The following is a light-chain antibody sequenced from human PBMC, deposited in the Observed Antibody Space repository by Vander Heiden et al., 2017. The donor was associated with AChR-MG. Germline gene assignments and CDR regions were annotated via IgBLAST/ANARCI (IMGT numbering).Light chain of an antibody. CDR1: QSISSW. CDR3: QQYNSCP. J-gene: IGKJ4*01. V-gene: IGKV1-5*03. Sequence: DIQMTQSPSTLSASVGDRVTITCRASQSISSWLDWYQQKPGKAPKLLIYKASSLESGVPSRFSGSGSGTEFTLTSSSLQPDDFATYYCQQYNSCPFGGGTKVEIK. CDR2: KAS.